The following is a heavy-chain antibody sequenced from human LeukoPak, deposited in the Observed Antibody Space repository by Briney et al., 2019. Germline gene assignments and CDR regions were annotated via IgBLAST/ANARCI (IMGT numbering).Heavy chain of an antibody. CDR3: AREGGDGAFDI. CDR1: GFTFSSYA. V-gene: IGHV3-30*04. D-gene: IGHD3-16*01. J-gene: IGHJ3*02. Sequence: PGRSLRLSCAASGFTFSSYAMHWVRQAPGKGLEWVAVISYDGSNKYYADSVKGRFTISRDNSKNTLYLQMNSLRAEDTAVYYCAREGGDGAFDIRGQGTMVTVSS. CDR2: ISYDGSNK.